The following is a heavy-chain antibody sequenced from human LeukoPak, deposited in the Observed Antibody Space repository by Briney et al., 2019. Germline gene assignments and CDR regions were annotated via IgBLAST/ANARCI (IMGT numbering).Heavy chain of an antibody. CDR2: IYHSGST. V-gene: IGHV4-30-2*01. CDR3: ARATGFLESQYFQH. Sequence: SETLSLTCTVSGGSISSGGYYWSWIRQPPGKGLEWIGYIYHSGSTYYNPSLKSRVTISVDRSKNQFSLKLSSVTAADTAVYCCARATGFLESQYFQHWGQGTLVTVSS. J-gene: IGHJ1*01. CDR1: GGSISSGGYY. D-gene: IGHD3-3*01.